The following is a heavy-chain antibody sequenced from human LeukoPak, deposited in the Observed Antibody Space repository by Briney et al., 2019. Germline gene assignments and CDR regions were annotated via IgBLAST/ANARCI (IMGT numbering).Heavy chain of an antibody. D-gene: IGHD5-18*01. V-gene: IGHV4-34*01. CDR3: AREVGDTAMVTHFDY. CDR1: GGSFSGYY. CDR2: INHSRSN. J-gene: IGHJ4*02. Sequence: SETLSLTCAVYGGSFSGYYWSWVRQPPGKGLEWIGEINHSRSNNYNPSLKSRVTISVDTTKNQFSLKLSSVTAADAAVYYCAREVGDTAMVTHFDYWGQGTLVTVSS.